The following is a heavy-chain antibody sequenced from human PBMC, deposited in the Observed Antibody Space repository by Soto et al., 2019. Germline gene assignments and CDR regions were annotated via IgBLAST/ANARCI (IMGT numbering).Heavy chain of an antibody. J-gene: IGHJ4*02. Sequence: ASVKVSCKASGYTFTSYYMHWVRQAPGQGLEWMGIINPSGGSTSYAQKFQGRVTMARDTSTSTVYMELSSLRSEDTAVYYCAISNTAMVSFAYWGQGTLVTVSS. D-gene: IGHD5-18*01. V-gene: IGHV1-46*03. CDR2: INPSGGST. CDR3: AISNTAMVSFAY. CDR1: GYTFTSYY.